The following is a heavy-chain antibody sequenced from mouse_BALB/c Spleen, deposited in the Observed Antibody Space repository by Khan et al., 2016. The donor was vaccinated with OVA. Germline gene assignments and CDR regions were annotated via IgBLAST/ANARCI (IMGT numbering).Heavy chain of an antibody. Sequence: QVQLKLSGPGLVQPSQSLSITCTVSGFSLTSYGVHWVRQSPGKGLEWLGVIWSGGSTDYNSAFIFRLSISKANSQSLVFFNMNSLQANDTDRYYCARNGDYVDWYFDVWGAGTTVTVSS. J-gene: IGHJ1*01. V-gene: IGHV2-2*02. D-gene: IGHD2-13*01. CDR1: GFSLTSYG. CDR2: IWSGGST. CDR3: ARNGDYVDWYFDV.